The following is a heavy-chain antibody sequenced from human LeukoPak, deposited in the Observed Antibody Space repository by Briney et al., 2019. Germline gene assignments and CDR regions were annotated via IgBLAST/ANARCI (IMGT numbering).Heavy chain of an antibody. J-gene: IGHJ4*02. CDR3: ASLLGDSSGFQEDY. CDR2: INHSGST. CDR1: GGPFSGYY. Sequence: ETLSLTCAVYGGPFSGYYWSWIRQPPGKGLEWIGEINHSGSTNYNPSLKSRVTISVDTSKNQFSLKLSSVTAADTAVYYCASLLGDSSGFQEDYWGQGTLVTVSS. V-gene: IGHV4-34*01. D-gene: IGHD3-22*01.